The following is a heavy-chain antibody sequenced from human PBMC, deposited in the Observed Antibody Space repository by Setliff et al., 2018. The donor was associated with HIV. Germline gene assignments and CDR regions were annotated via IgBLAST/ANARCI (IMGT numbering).Heavy chain of an antibody. D-gene: IGHD1-26*01. V-gene: IGHV4-34*01. Sequence: LSLTCAVYGGSFTGYYWSWIRQPPGKGLEWIGEINHSGSTNYNSALKSRVSISVDTSKKQTSLNLRSVTAADTAVYYCARSSPRFSGSYFDYWGQGTLVTVSS. CDR3: ARSSPRFSGSYFDY. J-gene: IGHJ4*02. CDR1: GGSFTGYY. CDR2: INHSGST.